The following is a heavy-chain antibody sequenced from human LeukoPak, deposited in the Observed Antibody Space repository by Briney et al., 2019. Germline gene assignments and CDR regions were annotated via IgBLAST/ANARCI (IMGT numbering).Heavy chain of an antibody. CDR3: ASFYYGSGSRPDDY. Sequence: SQTLSLTCTVSGGSISSGSYYWSWIRQPAGKGLEWIVYIYYSGSTYYNPSLKSRVTISVDTSKTQFSLKLSSVTAADTAVYYCASFYYGSGSRPDDYWGQGTLVTVSS. J-gene: IGHJ4*02. CDR1: GGSISSGSYY. V-gene: IGHV4-31*03. CDR2: IYYSGST. D-gene: IGHD3-10*01.